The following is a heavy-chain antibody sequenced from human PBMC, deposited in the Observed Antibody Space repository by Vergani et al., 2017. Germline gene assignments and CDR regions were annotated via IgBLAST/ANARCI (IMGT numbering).Heavy chain of an antibody. CDR3: ARSLRYFDWLKNGFGY. J-gene: IGHJ4*02. CDR1: GFTFSDYY. Sequence: QVQLVGSGGGLVKPGGSLRLSCAASGFTFSDYYMSWIRQAPGKGLEWIGEINHSGSTNYNPSLKSRVTISVDTSKNQFSLKLSSVTAADTAVYYCARSLRYFDWLKNGFGYWGQGTLVTVSS. V-gene: IGHV4-34*01. D-gene: IGHD3-9*01. CDR2: INHSGST.